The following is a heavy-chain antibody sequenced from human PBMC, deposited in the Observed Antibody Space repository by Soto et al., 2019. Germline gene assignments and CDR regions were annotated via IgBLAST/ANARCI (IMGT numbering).Heavy chain of an antibody. D-gene: IGHD3-3*01. CDR1: GFSLSTSGMC. Sequence: GSGPTLVNPTQTLTLTCTFSGFSLSTSGMCVSWIRQPPGKALEWLALIDWDDDKYYSTSLKTRLTSSKDTSKNQVVLTMTNMDPVDTATYYCAREGITIFGVVTHSYYYGMDVWGQGTTVTVSS. CDR3: AREGITIFGVVTHSYYYGMDV. V-gene: IGHV2-70*01. J-gene: IGHJ6*02. CDR2: IDWDDDK.